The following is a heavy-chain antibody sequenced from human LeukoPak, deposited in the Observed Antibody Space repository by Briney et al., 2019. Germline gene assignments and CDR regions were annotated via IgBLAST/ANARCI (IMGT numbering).Heavy chain of an antibody. CDR2: IYSGGST. Sequence: GGSLRLSCAASGFTVSSNYMSWVRQAPGKGLEWVSVIYSGGSTYYADSVKGRFTISRDNSKHTLYLQMNSLRAEDTAVYYCARDLWTNYYYYYMDVWSKGTTVTVSS. J-gene: IGHJ6*03. V-gene: IGHV3-53*01. D-gene: IGHD2/OR15-2a*01. CDR3: ARDLWTNYYYYYMDV. CDR1: GFTVSSNY.